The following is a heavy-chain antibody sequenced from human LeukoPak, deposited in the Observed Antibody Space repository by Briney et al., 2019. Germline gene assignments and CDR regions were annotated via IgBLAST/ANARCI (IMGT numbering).Heavy chain of an antibody. V-gene: IGHV4-39*07. J-gene: IGHJ5*02. CDR2: INHSGST. D-gene: IGHD2-2*01. CDR3: ARGLRLVVPAANNWFDP. CDR1: GGSISSSSYY. Sequence: SETLSLTCTVSGGSISSSSYYWGWIRQPPGKGLEWIGEINHSGSTNYNPSLKSRVTISVDTSKNQLSLKLSSVTAADTAVYYCARGLRLVVPAANNWFDPWGQGTLVTVSS.